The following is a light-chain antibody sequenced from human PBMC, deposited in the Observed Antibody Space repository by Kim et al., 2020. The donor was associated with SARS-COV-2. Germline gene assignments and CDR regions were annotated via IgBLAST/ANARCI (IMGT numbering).Light chain of an antibody. J-gene: IGLJ2*01. CDR3: NSRDSSGNHLV. CDR1: SLRSYY. V-gene: IGLV3-19*01. CDR2: GKN. Sequence: SSVLTQDPAVSVALGQTVRITCQGDSLRSYYASWYQQKPGQAPVLVIYGKNNRPSGIPDRFSGSSSGNTASLTITGAQAEDEADYYCNSRDSSGNHLVFGGGTQRTAL.